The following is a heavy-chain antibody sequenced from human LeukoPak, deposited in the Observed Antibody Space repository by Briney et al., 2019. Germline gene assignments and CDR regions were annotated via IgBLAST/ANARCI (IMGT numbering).Heavy chain of an antibody. J-gene: IGHJ4*02. D-gene: IGHD6-13*01. Sequence: SVKVSCKASGGTFSSYAISWVRQAPGQGLEWMGGIIPIFGTANYAQKFQGRVTITADESTSTAYMELSSLRSEDTAVYYCARASMRMTTAGLVDYWGQGTLVTVSS. CDR2: IIPIFGTA. CDR3: ARASMRMTTAGLVDY. V-gene: IGHV1-69*13. CDR1: GGTFSSYA.